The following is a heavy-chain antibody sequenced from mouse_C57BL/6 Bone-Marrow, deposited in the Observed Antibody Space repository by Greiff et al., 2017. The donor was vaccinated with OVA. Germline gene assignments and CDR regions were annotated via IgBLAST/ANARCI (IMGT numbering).Heavy chain of an antibody. Sequence: QVQLQQSGPELVKPGASVKISCKASGYAFSSSWMNWVKQRPGKGLEWIGRIYPGDGDTNYNGKFKGKATLTADKSSSTAYMQLSSLTSEDSAVDFCARHEDGYYASYVDCGGQGTTLTVSS. CDR3: ARHEDGYYASYVDC. D-gene: IGHD2-3*01. CDR1: GYAFSSSW. CDR2: IYPGDGDT. V-gene: IGHV1-82*01. J-gene: IGHJ2*01.